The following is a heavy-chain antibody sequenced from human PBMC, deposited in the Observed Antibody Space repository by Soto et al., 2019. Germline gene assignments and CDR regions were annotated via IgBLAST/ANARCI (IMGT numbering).Heavy chain of an antibody. D-gene: IGHD6-19*01. CDR1: GFNFSSYA. CDR3: ARDMYSSDYFVKWFEP. Sequence: QVRLVESGGGVVQPGRSLRLSCTASGFNFSSYAMYWFRQPPGKGLEWVAVISHDGINKHYADSVKGRVTVSRDNSNHSLDLQLNSLRGEETAMYYCARDMYSSDYFVKWFEPWGQGTLVTVSS. J-gene: IGHJ5*02. V-gene: IGHV3-30-3*01. CDR2: ISHDGINK.